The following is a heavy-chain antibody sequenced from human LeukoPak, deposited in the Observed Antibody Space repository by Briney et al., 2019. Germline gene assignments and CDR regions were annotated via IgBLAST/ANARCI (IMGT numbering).Heavy chain of an antibody. CDR2: IYYSGST. Sequence: SETLSLTCTVSGGSISSSSYYWGWIRQPPGKGLEWIGSIYYSGSTYYNPSLRSRVTILVDTSKNQFSLKLTSVTAADTAVYYCARYTSGGGAFDIWGPGTMVTVSS. CDR3: ARYTSGGGAFDI. D-gene: IGHD6-19*01. J-gene: IGHJ3*02. CDR1: GGSISSSSYY. V-gene: IGHV4-39*07.